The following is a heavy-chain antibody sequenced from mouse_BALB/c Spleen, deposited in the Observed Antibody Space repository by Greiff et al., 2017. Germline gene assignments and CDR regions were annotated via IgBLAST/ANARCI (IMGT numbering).Heavy chain of an antibody. V-gene: IGHV1-7*01. CDR1: GYTFTSYW. D-gene: IGHD2-1*01. CDR2: INPSTGYT. Sequence: VQLQQSGAELAKPGASVKMSCKASGYTFTSYWMHWVKQRPGQGLEWIGYINPSTGYTEYNQKFKDKATLTADKSSSTAYMQLSSLTSEDSAVYYCARFSHGNYAWFAYWGQGTLVTVSA. CDR3: ARFSHGNYAWFAY. J-gene: IGHJ3*01.